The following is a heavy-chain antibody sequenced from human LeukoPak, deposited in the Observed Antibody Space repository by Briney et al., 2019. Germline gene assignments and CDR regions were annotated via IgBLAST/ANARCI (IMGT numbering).Heavy chain of an antibody. J-gene: IGHJ4*02. Sequence: PSETLSLTCAVYGGSFSGYYWSWIRQPPGKGLEWIGEINHSGSTNYNPSLKSRVTISVDTSKNQFSLKLSSVTAADTAVCHCARGDFWSGYPFDYWGQGTLVTVSS. V-gene: IGHV4-34*01. D-gene: IGHD3-3*01. CDR3: ARGDFWSGYPFDY. CDR1: GGSFSGYY. CDR2: INHSGST.